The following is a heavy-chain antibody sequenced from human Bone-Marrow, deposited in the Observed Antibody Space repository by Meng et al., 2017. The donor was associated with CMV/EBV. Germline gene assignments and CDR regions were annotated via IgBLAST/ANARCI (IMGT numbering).Heavy chain of an antibody. CDR1: GFTFSSYW. CDR2: IKQDGSEK. Sequence: GESLKISCAASGFTFSSYWMSWVRQAPGKGLEWVANIKQDGSEKYYVDSVKGRFTISRDNAKNSLYLQMKSLRAEETAVYYCASDPLSSIAPRGEYWGQGTLVTVSS. J-gene: IGHJ4*02. V-gene: IGHV3-7*03. CDR3: ASDPLSSIAPRGEY. D-gene: IGHD6-6*01.